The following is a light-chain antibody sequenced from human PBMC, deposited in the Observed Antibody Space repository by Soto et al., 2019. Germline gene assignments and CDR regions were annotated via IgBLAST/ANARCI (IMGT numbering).Light chain of an antibody. Sequence: DIQMTQSPSTLSASVGDRVTVTCRASRSISTWLAWYQQKPGNAPKLLLHHASILESGVPSRFSGSGSGTEFTLTISSLQPDDFATYYCQQYHFFWTFGQGTKVESK. CDR1: RSISTW. J-gene: IGKJ1*01. CDR2: HAS. CDR3: QQYHFFWT. V-gene: IGKV1-5*01.